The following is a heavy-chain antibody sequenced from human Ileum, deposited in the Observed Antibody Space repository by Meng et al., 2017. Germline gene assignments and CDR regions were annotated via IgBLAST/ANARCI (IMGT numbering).Heavy chain of an antibody. J-gene: IGHJ4*02. CDR3: VRDGPNYFDQ. CDR1: GFTFSGYW. CDR2: INSDGTGT. Sequence: LVESGGGLVQPRGSLRLSWAASGFTFSGYWMHWFRQGTGKSLVWLSHINSDGTGTSYAESVRGRFTISRDNAKNTLYLQMNSLTVEDTAVYYCVRDGPNYFDQWGQGTLVTVSS. V-gene: IGHV3-74*01.